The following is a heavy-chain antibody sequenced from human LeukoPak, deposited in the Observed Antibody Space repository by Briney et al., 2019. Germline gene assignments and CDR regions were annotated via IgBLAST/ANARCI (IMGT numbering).Heavy chain of an antibody. CDR1: GGSISSSSYY. V-gene: IGHV4-39*07. CDR3: ARDHLIAAAGGRT. CDR2: IYYSGST. J-gene: IGHJ5*02. D-gene: IGHD6-13*01. Sequence: PSETLSLTCTVSGGSISSSSYYWGWIRQPPGKGLEWIGSIYYSGSTYYNPSLKSRVTISVDTSKNQFSLKLSSVTAADTAVYYCARDHLIAAAGGRTWGQGTLVTVSS.